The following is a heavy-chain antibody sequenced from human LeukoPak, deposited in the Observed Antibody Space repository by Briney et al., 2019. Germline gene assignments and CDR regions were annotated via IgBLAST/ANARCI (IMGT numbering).Heavy chain of an antibody. V-gene: IGHV3-74*01. CDR3: ARAGNYYFDL. D-gene: IGHD1-7*01. CDR1: GFTFSSSW. CDR2: MNADGRTI. Sequence: GGSLRLSCAASGFTFSSSWMHWVRQGPGKGLVWVARMNADGRTINYADSVKGRFTISRDNAKNTLYLQMNSLRTEDAAVYYCARAGNYYFDLWGRGTQVTVSS. J-gene: IGHJ2*01.